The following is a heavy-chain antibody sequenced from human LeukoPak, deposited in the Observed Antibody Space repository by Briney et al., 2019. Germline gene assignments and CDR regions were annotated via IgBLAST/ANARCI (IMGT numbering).Heavy chain of an antibody. CDR3: ARDTCSGGSCYPNYYYSYGMDV. Sequence: GGSLRLSCAASGFTFSDYYMSWIRQAPGKGLEWVSYISSSGSTIYYADSVKGRFTISRDNAKNSLYLQMNSLRAEDTAVYYCARDTCSGGSCYPNYYYSYGMDVWGQGTTVTVSS. CDR2: ISSSGSTI. V-gene: IGHV3-11*01. D-gene: IGHD2-15*01. J-gene: IGHJ6*02. CDR1: GFTFSDYY.